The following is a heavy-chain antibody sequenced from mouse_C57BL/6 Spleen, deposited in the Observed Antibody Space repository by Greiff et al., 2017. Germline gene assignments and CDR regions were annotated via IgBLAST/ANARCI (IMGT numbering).Heavy chain of an antibody. J-gene: IGHJ2*01. V-gene: IGHV5-16*01. CDR2: INYDGSST. D-gene: IGHD1-1*01. Sequence: EVHLVESEGGLVQPGSSMKLSCTASGFTFSDYYMAWVRQVPEKGLEWVANINYDGSSTYYLDSLKSRFIISRDNAKNILYLQMSSLKSEDTATYYCARGLRPYYFDYWGQGTTLTVSS. CDR1: GFTFSDYY. CDR3: ARGLRPYYFDY.